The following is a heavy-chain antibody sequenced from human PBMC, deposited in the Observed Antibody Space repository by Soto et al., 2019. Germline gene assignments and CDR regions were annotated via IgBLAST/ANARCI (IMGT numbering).Heavy chain of an antibody. J-gene: IGHJ4*02. Sequence: GGSPRLSCTASGFTSGDYAMSWFRQAPGKGLEWVGFIRSKAYGGATEYAASVKGRFTISRDDSRSIAYLQMNSLKTEDTAVYYWTIEPYNWNYVGDYWGQGTLVTVS. CDR2: IRSKAYGGAT. CDR3: TIEPYNWNYVGDY. D-gene: IGHD1-7*01. V-gene: IGHV3-49*03. CDR1: GFTSGDYA.